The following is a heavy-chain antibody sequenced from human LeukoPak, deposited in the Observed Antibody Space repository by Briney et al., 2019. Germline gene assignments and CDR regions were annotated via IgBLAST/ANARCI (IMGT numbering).Heavy chain of an antibody. CDR3: TRLPYCGGDCYPNWFDP. J-gene: IGHJ5*02. CDR2: IYPGDSDT. V-gene: IGHV5-51*01. CDR1: GYSFTSYW. D-gene: IGHD2-21*02. Sequence: GESLKISCKGSGYSFTSYWIGWVRQMPGKGLEWMGIIYPGDSDTRYSPSFQGQVTISADKSISTAYLQWSSLKASDTAMYYCTRLPYCGGDCYPNWFDPWGHGTLVTVSS.